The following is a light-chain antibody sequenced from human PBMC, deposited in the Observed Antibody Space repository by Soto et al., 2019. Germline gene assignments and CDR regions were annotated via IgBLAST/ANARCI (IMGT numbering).Light chain of an antibody. J-gene: IGKJ1*01. Sequence: DLPMTQSPSTLSASVCDRVTITCRASQSISSWLAWYQQKPGKVPKLLIYAASILQSGVPSRFSGSGSGTDFTLTISSLQPEDFATYYCLLDFRYFWAFGQGTKVDIK. V-gene: IGKV1-5*01. CDR3: LLDFRYFWA. CDR1: QSISSW. CDR2: AAS.